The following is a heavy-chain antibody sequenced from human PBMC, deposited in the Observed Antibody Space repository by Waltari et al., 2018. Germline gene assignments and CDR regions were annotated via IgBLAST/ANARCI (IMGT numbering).Heavy chain of an antibody. Sequence: QVQLVESGGGVVQPGGSLRLSCAASGFTFSSYGMHWVRQAPGKGLEWVAFIRYDGSNKYYADSVKGRFTISRDNSKNTLYLQMNSLRAEDTAVYYCAKDTNRVGVTRVPEYFQHWGQGTLVTVSS. CDR3: AKDTNRVGVTRVPEYFQH. D-gene: IGHD1-26*01. CDR1: GFTFSSYG. V-gene: IGHV3-30*02. J-gene: IGHJ1*01. CDR2: IRYDGSNK.